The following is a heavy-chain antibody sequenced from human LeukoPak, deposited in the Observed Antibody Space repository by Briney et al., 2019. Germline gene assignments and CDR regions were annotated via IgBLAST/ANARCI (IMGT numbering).Heavy chain of an antibody. CDR2: IVGGGGTT. D-gene: IGHD1-14*01. J-gene: IGHJ3*02. CDR1: GFTFSSYG. Sequence: PGGSLRLSCAASGFTFSSYGMTWVRQAPGKGLEWVSAIVGGGGTTYYADSVKGRFTISRDNAKTSLYLQMNSLRAEDTAVYYCARDVLAAGATGTFDIWGQGTMVTVSS. CDR3: ARDVLAAGATGTFDI. V-gene: IGHV3-23*01.